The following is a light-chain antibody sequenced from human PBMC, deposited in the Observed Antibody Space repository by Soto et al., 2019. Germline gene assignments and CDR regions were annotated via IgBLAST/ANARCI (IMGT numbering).Light chain of an antibody. CDR3: QSYDSSLSRRV. Sequence: QSVLXXXXSXXXAPXXXXXXXXXGSXSXIGAGYDVHWYQQLPGTAPKXXXXXNSNRPSGVPDRFSGSKSGXSASLAITGLQAEDEADYYCQSYDSSLSRRVFGGGTKLTVL. V-gene: IGLV1-40*01. J-gene: IGLJ2*01. CDR2: XNS. CDR1: XSXIGAGYD.